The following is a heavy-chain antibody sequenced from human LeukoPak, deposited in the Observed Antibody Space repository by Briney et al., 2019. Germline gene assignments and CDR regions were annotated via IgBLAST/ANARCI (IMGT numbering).Heavy chain of an antibody. Sequence: PSETLSLTCAVYGGSFSGYYRSWIRQPAGKGLEWIGRIYTSGSTNYNPSLKSRVTMSVDTSKNQFSLKLSSVTAADTAVYYCARANYDILTGYPLPIFDYWGQGTLVTVSS. CDR3: ARANYDILTGYPLPIFDY. V-gene: IGHV4-59*10. D-gene: IGHD3-9*01. CDR2: IYTSGST. J-gene: IGHJ4*02. CDR1: GGSFSGYY.